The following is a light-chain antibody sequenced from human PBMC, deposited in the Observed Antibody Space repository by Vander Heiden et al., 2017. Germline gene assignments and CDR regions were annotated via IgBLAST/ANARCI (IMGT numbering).Light chain of an antibody. CDR3: QTWGTGTQGVV. CDR1: RGHRSYA. Sequence: QLVLTQSPSASASLGASVKLTCTLSRGHRSYAVAWLQQQPEKGPRYLKKPNRDGSHSKGDGIPDHFSGPRSGACRYLTNSRLKADDEACHYCQTWGTGTQGVVFGGGTKLTVL. J-gene: IGLJ2*01. V-gene: IGLV4-69*02. CDR2: PNRDGSH.